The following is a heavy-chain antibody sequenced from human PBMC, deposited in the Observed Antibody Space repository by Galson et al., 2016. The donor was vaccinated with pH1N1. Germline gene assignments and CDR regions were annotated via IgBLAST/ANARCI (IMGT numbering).Heavy chain of an antibody. CDR2: ISNGGDRI. V-gene: IGHV3-23*01. Sequence: SLRLSCAVSEVIFTSDALSWVRQAPGKGLEWVASISNGGDRIFYADSVKGRFTISRDNSKSTLYLQMNSLRGEDTALYYCARDGWSDVDSAIVIGDHFDDWGQGTLVTVSS. J-gene: IGHJ4*02. CDR1: EVIFTSDA. CDR3: ARDGWSDVDSAIVIGDHFDD. D-gene: IGHD5-18*01.